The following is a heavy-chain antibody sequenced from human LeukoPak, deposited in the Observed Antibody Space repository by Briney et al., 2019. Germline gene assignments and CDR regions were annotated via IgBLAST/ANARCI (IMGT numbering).Heavy chain of an antibody. J-gene: IGHJ3*02. CDR3: ARHEWGITNAFDI. V-gene: IGHV4-39*01. Sequence: SETLSLTCTVSGGSISDTSYYWGWIRQPPGKGLEWIGTIYYSGTTYYNPSLKSRVTISVDTSKNQFSLKLRSVTAADTAVYYCARHEWGITNAFDIWGQGTMVTVSS. CDR1: GGSISDTSYY. D-gene: IGHD1-14*01. CDR2: IYYSGTT.